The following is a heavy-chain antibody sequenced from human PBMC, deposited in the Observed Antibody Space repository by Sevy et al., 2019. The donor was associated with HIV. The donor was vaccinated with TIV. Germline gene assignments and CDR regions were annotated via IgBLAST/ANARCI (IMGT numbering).Heavy chain of an antibody. D-gene: IGHD3-3*01. V-gene: IGHV3-23*01. CDR2: IRGSGGGT. CDR3: AKTICGVAQVFDI. CDR1: GFTFSSYD. J-gene: IGHJ3*02. Sequence: GGSLRLSCAASGFTFSSYDMSWVRQAPGKGLEWVSGIRGSGGGTYYADSVKGRFSISRDDSKNSLFVQMNSLRAEDTAVYYCAKTICGVAQVFDIWGQGTMVTVSS.